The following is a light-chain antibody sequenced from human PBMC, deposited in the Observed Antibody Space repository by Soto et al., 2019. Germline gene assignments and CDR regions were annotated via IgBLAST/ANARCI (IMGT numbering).Light chain of an antibody. J-gene: IGKJ3*01. CDR1: QSVSNNY. CDR2: GAS. CDR3: QQYGNSPLT. V-gene: IGKV3-20*01. Sequence: EIVLTQSPCTLSLSPGERATLSCRASQSVSNNYLAWYQQKPGQAPRLLIYGASSRATGIPDRFSGSGSGTDSTLTISRLDPEDFAVYYCQQYGNSPLTFGPGTKVDIK.